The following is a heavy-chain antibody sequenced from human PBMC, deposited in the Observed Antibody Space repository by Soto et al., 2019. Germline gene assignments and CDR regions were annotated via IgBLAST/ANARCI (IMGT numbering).Heavy chain of an antibody. Sequence: TSETLSLTCTVSGGSISGYYWSWIRQPAGKGLEWIGRIYTSGSTNYNPSLKSRVTMSVDTSKNQFSLKLSSVTAADTAVYYCARVARYYGMDVWGQGTTVTVSS. J-gene: IGHJ6*02. CDR3: ARVARYYGMDV. CDR2: IYTSGST. V-gene: IGHV4-4*07. CDR1: GGSISGYY.